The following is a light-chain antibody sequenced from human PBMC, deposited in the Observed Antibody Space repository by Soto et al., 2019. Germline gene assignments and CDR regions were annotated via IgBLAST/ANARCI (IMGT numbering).Light chain of an antibody. CDR1: QSVSSN. Sequence: EIVMTQSPATLSVSPGERATLSCRASQSVSSNLAWYQQKPGQAPRLLIYGASTRDTGIPARFSGSGSGTEFTLTISSLHSEDFAVYYCQQYNNWPYTFGQGTKLEIK. CDR2: GAS. CDR3: QQYNNWPYT. V-gene: IGKV3-15*01. J-gene: IGKJ2*01.